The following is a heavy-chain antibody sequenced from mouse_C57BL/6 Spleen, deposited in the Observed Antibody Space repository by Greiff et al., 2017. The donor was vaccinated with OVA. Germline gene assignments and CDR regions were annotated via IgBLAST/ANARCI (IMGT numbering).Heavy chain of an antibody. CDR2: IDPYDSYT. CDR3: ASESKCFDY. J-gene: IGHJ2*01. CDR1: GYTFTSYW. Sequence: QVQLQQPGAELVMPGASVKLSCKASGYTFTSYWMHWVKQRPGQGLEWIGEIDPYDSYTNYNQKFKGKSTLTVDKSSNTASLQLSSLTSEDSAVYYCASESKCFDYWGQGTTLTVS. D-gene: IGHD2-5*01. V-gene: IGHV1-69*01.